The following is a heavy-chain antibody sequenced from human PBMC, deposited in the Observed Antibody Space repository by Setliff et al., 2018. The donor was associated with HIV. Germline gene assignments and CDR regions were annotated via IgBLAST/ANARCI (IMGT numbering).Heavy chain of an antibody. D-gene: IGHD3-10*01. CDR1: GGSISSYY. V-gene: IGHV4-59*08. J-gene: IGHJ4*02. CDR3: ARNTRAGDFDY. CDR2: IYYSGGT. Sequence: KPSETLSLTCTVSGGSISSYYWSWIRQHPGKGLEWIGYIYYSGGTYYNPSLKSRVTISVDTSKNQFSLRLTSVTAADTAVYYCARNTRAGDFDYWGQGTLVTVSS.